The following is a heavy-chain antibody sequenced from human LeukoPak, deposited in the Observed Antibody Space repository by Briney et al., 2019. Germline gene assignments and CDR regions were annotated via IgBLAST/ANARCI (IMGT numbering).Heavy chain of an antibody. Sequence: SETLSLTCTVSGGSISSYYWSWIRQPPGKGLEWIGYIYYSGSTNYNPSLKSRVTMSVDTSKNQFSLKLSSVTAADTAVYYCARGTYYYYYMDVWGKGTTVTVSS. CDR2: IYYSGST. J-gene: IGHJ6*03. CDR3: ARGTYYYYYMDV. CDR1: GGSISSYY. V-gene: IGHV4-59*12.